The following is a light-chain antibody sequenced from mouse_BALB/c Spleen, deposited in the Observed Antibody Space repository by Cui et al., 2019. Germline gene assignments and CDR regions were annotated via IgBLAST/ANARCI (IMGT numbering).Light chain of an antibody. CDR3: QQYSKYPLT. CDR1: QDISNY. CDR2: CTS. V-gene: IGKV10-94*01. Sequence: DHQMTHPTSSLSASLGVRVAISCSASQDISNYLDWYQQKPEGTVKLLIYCTSSLQSGVPSRFSGSGSGTDYSLTISSVEAEDIATYYCQQYSKYPLTFGAGTKLELK. J-gene: IGKJ5*01.